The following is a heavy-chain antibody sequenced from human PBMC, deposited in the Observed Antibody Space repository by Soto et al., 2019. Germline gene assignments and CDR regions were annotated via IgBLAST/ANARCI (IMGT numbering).Heavy chain of an antibody. J-gene: IGHJ6*02. V-gene: IGHV3-33*01. CDR2: IWYDGSNK. CDR3: AREVQQVLYYYYGMDV. D-gene: IGHD6-13*01. CDR1: GFTFSSYG. Sequence: GGSLRLSCAASGFTFSSYGMHWVRQAPGKGLEWVAVIWYDGSNKYYADSVKGRFTISRDNSKNTLYLQMNSLRAEDTAVYYCAREVQQVLYYYYGMDVWGQGTTVTVSS.